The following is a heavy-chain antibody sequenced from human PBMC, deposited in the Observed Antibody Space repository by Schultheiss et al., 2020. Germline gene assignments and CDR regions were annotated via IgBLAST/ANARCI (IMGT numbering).Heavy chain of an antibody. J-gene: IGHJ4*02. CDR2: IHYSGST. V-gene: IGHV4-61*05. CDR3: ATRDSSGWYELDY. D-gene: IGHD6-19*01. CDR1: GGSISSSDY. Sequence: SETLSLTCTVSGGSISSSDYWSWIRQPPGKGLEWIGYIHYSGSTNYNPSLKSRVTMSIDKPKNQFSLKLNSVTAADTAVYYCATRDSSGWYELDYWGQGTLVTVSS.